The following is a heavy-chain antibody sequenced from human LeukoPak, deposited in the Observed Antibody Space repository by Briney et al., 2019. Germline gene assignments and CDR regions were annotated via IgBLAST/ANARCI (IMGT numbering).Heavy chain of an antibody. CDR1: GGSISSYY. D-gene: IGHD1-14*01. J-gene: IGHJ5*02. V-gene: IGHV4-59*01. CDR2: IYYSGST. Sequence: SETLSLTCTVSGGSISSYYWSWIRQPPGKGLEWIGYIYYSGSTNYNPSLKSRVTISVDTSKNQFSLKLSSVTAADTAVYYCARGGPNLKFDPWGQGTLVTVS. CDR3: ARGGPNLKFDP.